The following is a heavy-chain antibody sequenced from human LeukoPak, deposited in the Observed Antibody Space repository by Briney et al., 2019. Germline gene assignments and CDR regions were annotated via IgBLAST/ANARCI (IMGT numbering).Heavy chain of an antibody. CDR2: IKQDGSEQ. CDR1: GFPFSNYW. D-gene: IGHD3-3*01. V-gene: IGHV3-7*01. J-gene: IGHJ4*02. CDR3: ARVSPGSGYYIEWGYFDY. Sequence: GGSLRLSCAASGFPFSNYWMSWVRQAPGKGLEWVANIKQDGSEQYYVDSVKGRFTISRDNAKNSLFLQMNSLRAEDTAVYYCARVSPGSGYYIEWGYFDYWGQGTLVTVSS.